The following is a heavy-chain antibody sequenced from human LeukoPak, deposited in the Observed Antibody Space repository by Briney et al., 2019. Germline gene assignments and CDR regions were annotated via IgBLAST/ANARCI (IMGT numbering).Heavy chain of an antibody. CDR3: ARASGYLRNYFDY. CDR2: ISYDGSNK. J-gene: IGHJ4*02. D-gene: IGHD3-22*01. V-gene: IGHV3-30*01. Sequence: GGSLRLSCAASGFTFSSYAMHWVRQAPGKGLEWVAVISYDGSNKYYADSVKGRFTISRENSKNTLYLQMNSLRAEDTAVYYCARASGYLRNYFDYWGQGTLVTVSS. CDR1: GFTFSSYA.